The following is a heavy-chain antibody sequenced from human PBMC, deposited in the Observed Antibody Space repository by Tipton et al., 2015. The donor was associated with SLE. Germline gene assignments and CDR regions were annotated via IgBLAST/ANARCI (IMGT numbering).Heavy chain of an antibody. Sequence: SLRLSCAASGFTFSSYGMHWVRQAPGKGLEWVAFIRYDGSIKYYADSVKGRFTISRDNSKNTLYLQMNSLRAEDTAVYYCAKDLEIMITFGGVIVDWGQGTLVTVSS. CDR2: IRYDGSIK. D-gene: IGHD3-16*02. CDR1: GFTFSSYG. J-gene: IGHJ4*02. V-gene: IGHV3-30*02. CDR3: AKDLEIMITFGGVIVD.